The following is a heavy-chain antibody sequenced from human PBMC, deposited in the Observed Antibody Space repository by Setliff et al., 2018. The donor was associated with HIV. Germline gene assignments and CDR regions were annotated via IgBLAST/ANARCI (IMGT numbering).Heavy chain of an antibody. CDR1: GYTFTSYG. Sequence: ASVKVSCKASGYTFTSYGISWVRQAPGQGLEWMGWISAYNGDTNYAQKFQGRVTMTTDTSTSTAYMELGSLRSDDPAAYYCARESGGMVIKGAYYYYMDVWGKGTTVTVSS. CDR3: ARESGGMVIKGAYYYYMDV. J-gene: IGHJ6*03. V-gene: IGHV1-18*01. CDR2: ISAYNGDT. D-gene: IGHD3-3*01.